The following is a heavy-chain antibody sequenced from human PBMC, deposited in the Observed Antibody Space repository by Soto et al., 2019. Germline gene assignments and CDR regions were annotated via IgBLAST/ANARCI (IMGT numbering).Heavy chain of an antibody. CDR1: GGSISSGGYY. J-gene: IGHJ6*02. CDR3: AREVGDYVNYYYYGMDV. D-gene: IGHD4-17*01. V-gene: IGHV4-31*03. CDR2: IYYSGST. Sequence: PSETLSLTCTVSGGSISSGGYYWSWIRQHPGKGLEWIGYIYYSGSTYYNPSLKSRVTISVDTSKNQFSLKLSSVTAADTAVYYCAREVGDYVNYYYYGMDVWGQGTTVTVYS.